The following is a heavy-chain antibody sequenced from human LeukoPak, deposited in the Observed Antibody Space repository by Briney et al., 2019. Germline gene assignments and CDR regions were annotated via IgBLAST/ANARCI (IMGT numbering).Heavy chain of an antibody. CDR3: AGLHFATAEEFDP. CDR1: GGSISGHY. V-gene: IGHV4-59*08. CDR2: IHYRGST. J-gene: IGHJ5*02. Sequence: SETLSLTCTVSGGSISGHYWSWIRQSPGKGLEWIGYIHYRGSTYHNPSLNSRVTLSVDTSRNQFSLDLTSVTAADAAVYFCAGLHFATAEEFDPWGQGTLVTVSS.